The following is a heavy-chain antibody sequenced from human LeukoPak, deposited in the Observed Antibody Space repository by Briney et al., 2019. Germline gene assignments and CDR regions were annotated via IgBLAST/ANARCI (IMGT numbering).Heavy chain of an antibody. V-gene: IGHV3-7*03. J-gene: IGHJ4*02. Sequence: GGSLRLSCAASGFTFSSYWMSWVRQAPGKGREWVANIKQDGSEKYYVDSVKGRFTISRDNAKNSLYLQMNSLRAEDTALYYCAKDIEGSPSSGIVGWGQGTLVTVSS. D-gene: IGHD6-19*01. CDR3: AKDIEGSPSSGIVG. CDR1: GFTFSSYW. CDR2: IKQDGSEK.